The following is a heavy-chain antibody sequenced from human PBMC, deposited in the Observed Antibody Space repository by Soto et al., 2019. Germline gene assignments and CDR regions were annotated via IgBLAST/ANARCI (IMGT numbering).Heavy chain of an antibody. J-gene: IGHJ5*02. V-gene: IGHV3-23*01. CDR3: AKALAVAGAVNWLDP. D-gene: IGHD6-19*01. Sequence: PGGSLRLSCAASGFTFSSYAMSWVRQAPGKGLEWVSAISGSGGSTYYADSVKGRFTISRDNSKNTLYLQMNSLRAEDTAVYYCAKALAVAGAVNWLDPWGQGTLVTVSS. CDR2: ISGSGGST. CDR1: GFTFSSYA.